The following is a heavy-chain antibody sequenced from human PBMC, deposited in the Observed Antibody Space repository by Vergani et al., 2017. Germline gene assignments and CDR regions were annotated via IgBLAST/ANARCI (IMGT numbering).Heavy chain of an antibody. CDR1: GGSITYGAFY. J-gene: IGHJ4*02. Sequence: QLQLQESGPGLVKPSETLSLTCTVSGGSITYGAFYWGWIRQSPGKGLEWIGSIYYSENKFYNPSLESRVTLSIDTTKNQFSLKLKSVTAADTAVYYCARHLRGYSYGVFDYWGQGTLVTVSS. CDR2: IYYSENK. V-gene: IGHV4-39*01. CDR3: ARHLRGYSYGVFDY. D-gene: IGHD5-18*01.